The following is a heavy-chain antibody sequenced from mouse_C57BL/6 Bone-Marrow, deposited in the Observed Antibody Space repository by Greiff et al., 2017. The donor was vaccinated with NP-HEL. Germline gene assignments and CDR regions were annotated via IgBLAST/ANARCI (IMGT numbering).Heavy chain of an antibody. V-gene: IGHV1-81*01. CDR3: ARLDYYGSTYYAMDY. D-gene: IGHD1-1*01. CDR1: GYTFTSYG. CDR2: IYPRSGNT. J-gene: IGHJ4*01. Sequence: VQLQQSGAELARPGASVKLSCKASGYTFTSYGISWVKQRTGQGLEWIGEIYPRSGNTYYNEKFKGKATLTADKSSSTAYMELRSLTSEDSAVYFCARLDYYGSTYYAMDYWGQGTSVTVSS.